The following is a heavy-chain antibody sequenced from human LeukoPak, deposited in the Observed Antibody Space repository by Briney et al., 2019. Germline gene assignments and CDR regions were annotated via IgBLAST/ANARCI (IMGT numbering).Heavy chain of an antibody. CDR1: GFTFGDYA. CDR3: TRAGDTYYYYYMDV. V-gene: IGHV3-49*04. Sequence: GGSLRLSCTASGFTFGDYAMSWVRQAPGKGLEWVGFIRSKAYGGTTEYAASVKGRFTISRDDSKSIAYLQMNSLKTEDTAVYYCTRAGDTYYYYYMDVWGKGTTVTISS. J-gene: IGHJ6*03. CDR2: IRSKAYGGTT. D-gene: IGHD1-1*01.